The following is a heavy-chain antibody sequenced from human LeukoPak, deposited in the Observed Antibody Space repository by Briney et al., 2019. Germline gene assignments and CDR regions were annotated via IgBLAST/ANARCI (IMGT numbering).Heavy chain of an antibody. CDR1: GYIFNSYS. CDR2: ISTFNGNT. V-gene: IGHV1-18*01. Sequence: GASVKVSCKTSGYIFNSYSISWVRQAPGQGLEWMGWISTFNGNTNTTQKFQGRVTMTTDTSTSTAYMELRSLRSDDTAIYYCARNRTHTAMDDWGQGTLVTVSS. D-gene: IGHD1-1*01. J-gene: IGHJ4*02. CDR3: ARNRTHTAMDD.